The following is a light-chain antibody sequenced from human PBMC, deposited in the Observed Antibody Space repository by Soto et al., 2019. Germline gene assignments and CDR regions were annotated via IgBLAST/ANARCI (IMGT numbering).Light chain of an antibody. CDR3: QQYNDYSWT. CDR2: KAS. Sequence: DIHRTQSPSTLSASLGDSVSINFRASQSISAWLAWYQQKPGKAPRLLIYKASTLEIGVPSRFSGSGSGTEFTLTISSLQPDDVAIYYCQQYNDYSWTFGQGTKVDI. V-gene: IGKV1-5*03. J-gene: IGKJ1*01. CDR1: QSISAW.